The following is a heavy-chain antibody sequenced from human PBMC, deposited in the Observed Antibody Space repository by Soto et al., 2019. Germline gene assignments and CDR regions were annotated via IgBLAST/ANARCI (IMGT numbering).Heavy chain of an antibody. J-gene: IGHJ5*02. Sequence: ASVKVSCKASGYTFTSYGISWVRQAPGQGLEWMGWISAYNGNTNYAQKLQGRVTMTTDTSTSTAYMELRSLRSDDTAVYYCARSGLVAARPWWFDPWGQGTLVTVSS. V-gene: IGHV1-18*01. D-gene: IGHD6-6*01. CDR2: ISAYNGNT. CDR1: GYTFTSYG. CDR3: ARSGLVAARPWWFDP.